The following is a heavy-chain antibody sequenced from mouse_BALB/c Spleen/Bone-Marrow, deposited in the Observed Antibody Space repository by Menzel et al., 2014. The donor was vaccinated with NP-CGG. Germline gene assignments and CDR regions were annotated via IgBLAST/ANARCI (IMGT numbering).Heavy chain of an antibody. D-gene: IGHD2-4*01. J-gene: IGHJ3*01. CDR3: ARKSYYDYDGRPWFAY. V-gene: IGHV5-9-1*01. CDR2: ISSGGSYT. CDR1: GFTFSSYA. Sequence: EVMLVESGGGLVKPGGSLKLSCAASGFTFSSYATSWVRQTPEKRLEWVATISSGGSYTYYPDSVKGRFTISRDNAKNTLYPQMSSLRSEDTAMYYCARKSYYDYDGRPWFAYWGQGTLVTVSA.